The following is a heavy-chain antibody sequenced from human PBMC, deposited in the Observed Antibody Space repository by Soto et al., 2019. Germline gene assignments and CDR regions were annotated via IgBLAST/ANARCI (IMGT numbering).Heavy chain of an antibody. CDR3: ASGDYYGSGSYYRSDY. CDR1: GGTFSSYA. V-gene: IGHV1-69*12. J-gene: IGHJ4*02. Sequence: QVQLVQSGAEVKKPGSSVKVSCKASGGTFSSYAISWVRQAPGQGLEWMGGIIPIFGTANYAQKFQGRVTITADASTSTAYMALGSVRPEDTAVYYCASGDYYGSGSYYRSDYWGQGTLVTVSS. CDR2: IIPIFGTA. D-gene: IGHD3-10*01.